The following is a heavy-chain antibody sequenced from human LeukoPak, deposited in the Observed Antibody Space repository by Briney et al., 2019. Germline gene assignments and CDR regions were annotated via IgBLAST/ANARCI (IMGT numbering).Heavy chain of an antibody. J-gene: IGHJ3*02. CDR3: ARREIVGPTDAFDI. CDR2: IKEDGSEK. V-gene: IGHV3-7*01. CDR1: AFTFSRSA. Sequence: AGPLSLSCAASAFTFSRSAMSWVRQAPGRRLGKGANIKEDGSEKYYVDSVKGRFTISRDNAKNSMYLQMNSLRAEDTAVYFCARREIVGPTDAFDIWGQGTMVTVSS. D-gene: IGHD1-26*01.